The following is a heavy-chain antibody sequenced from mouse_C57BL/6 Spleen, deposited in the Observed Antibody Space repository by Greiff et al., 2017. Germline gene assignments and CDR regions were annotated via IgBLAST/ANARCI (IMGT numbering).Heavy chain of an antibody. CDR1: GYTFTDYN. Sequence: EVQLQQSGPELVKPGASVKIPCKASGYTFTDYNMDWVKQSHGKSLEWIGDINPNNGGTIYNQKFKGKATLTVDKSSSTAYMELRSLTSEDTAVYYCARGVTTADHWYFDVWGTGTTVTVSS. J-gene: IGHJ1*03. CDR2: INPNNGGT. CDR3: ARGVTTADHWYFDV. D-gene: IGHD1-2*01. V-gene: IGHV1-18*01.